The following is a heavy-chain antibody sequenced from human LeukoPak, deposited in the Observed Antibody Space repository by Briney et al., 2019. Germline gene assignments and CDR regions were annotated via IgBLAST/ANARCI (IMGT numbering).Heavy chain of an antibody. CDR3: ARGGYYDSSGYYGNRRYFDY. Sequence: GGSLRLSCAASGFTFSSYDMHWVRQATGKGLEWVSAIGTAGDTYYPGSVKGRFTISRENAKNSLYLQMNSLRAGDTAVYYCARGGYYDSSGYYGNRRYFDYWGQGTLVTVSS. J-gene: IGHJ4*02. CDR2: IGTAGDT. V-gene: IGHV3-13*01. CDR1: GFTFSSYD. D-gene: IGHD3-22*01.